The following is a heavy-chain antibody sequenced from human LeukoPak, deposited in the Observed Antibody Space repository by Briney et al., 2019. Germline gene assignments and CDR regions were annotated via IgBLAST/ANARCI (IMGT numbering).Heavy chain of an antibody. CDR2: FDPEDGET. V-gene: IGHV1-24*01. D-gene: IGHD3-9*01. CDR1: GYTLTELS. Sequence: ASVKVSCKVSGYTLTELSMHWVRQAPGKGLEWMGGFDPEDGETIYAQKFQGRVTMTEDTSTDTAYMELSSLRSADTAVYYCATDRVHIRQTGYYFDYWGQGTLVTVS. CDR3: ATDRVHIRQTGYYFDY. J-gene: IGHJ4*02.